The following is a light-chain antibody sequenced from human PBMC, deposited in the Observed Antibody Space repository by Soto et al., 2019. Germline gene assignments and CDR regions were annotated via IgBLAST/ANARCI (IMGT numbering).Light chain of an antibody. J-gene: IGKJ2*01. Sequence: DIQMTQSPSTLSASVGDRVTITCRAGQSISSWLAWYQQKPGKAPKLLIYDASTLESGVPSRFSGSGSGTEFPLTISSLQPDDFATYYCQQYNNYPYTFGQGTKLEIK. CDR2: DAS. V-gene: IGKV1-5*01. CDR3: QQYNNYPYT. CDR1: QSISSW.